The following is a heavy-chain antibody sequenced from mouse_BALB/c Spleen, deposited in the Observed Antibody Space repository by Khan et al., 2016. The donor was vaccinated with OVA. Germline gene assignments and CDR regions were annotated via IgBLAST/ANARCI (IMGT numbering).Heavy chain of an antibody. J-gene: IGHJ4*01. D-gene: IGHD1-1*02. CDR1: GFNIKDTY. CDR3: ARGGWSYAMDY. V-gene: IGHV14-3*02. Sequence: VQLKQSGAELVKPGASVKLSCTASGFNIKDTYIHWVMQRPEQGLEWIGRIDPANDNTQYDPRFQGKATITADTSSNTAYLQFSSLTSEDTAVYYGARGGWSYAMDYWGQGTSVTVSS. CDR2: IDPANDNT.